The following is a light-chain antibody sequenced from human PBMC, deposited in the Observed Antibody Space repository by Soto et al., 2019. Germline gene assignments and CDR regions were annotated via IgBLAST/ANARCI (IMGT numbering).Light chain of an antibody. CDR3: QQRNIWPPVT. CDR2: GAF. V-gene: IGKV3-11*01. J-gene: IGKJ5*01. Sequence: EILPAQSRWTLSLSPGESASLSCRAVQSVSNNYQAWYQQKSGQAPRLLIYGAFNRATGIPARFSGSGSGTDFTLTISSLEPADFAVYYCQQRNIWPPVTFGQGTRLEIK. CDR1: QSVSNN.